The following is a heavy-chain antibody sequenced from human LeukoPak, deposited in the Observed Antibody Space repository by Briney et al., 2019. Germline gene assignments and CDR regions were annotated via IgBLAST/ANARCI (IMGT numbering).Heavy chain of an antibody. D-gene: IGHD5-18*01. CDR2: MNPNSGNT. CDR1: GYTFTSYD. J-gene: IGHJ5*02. CDR3: ARIGTRYSYGYGRNWFDP. V-gene: IGHV1-8*01. Sequence: ASVKVSCKASGYTFTSYDINWVRQATGQGLEWMGWMNPNSGNTGYAQKFQGRVTMTRNTSISTAYMELSSLRSEDTAVYYCARIGTRYSYGYGRNWFDPWGQGTLITVSS.